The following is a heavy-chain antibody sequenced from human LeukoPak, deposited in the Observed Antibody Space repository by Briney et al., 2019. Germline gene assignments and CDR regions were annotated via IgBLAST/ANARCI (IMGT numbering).Heavy chain of an antibody. CDR2: IKQDGSEK. CDR1: GFTFSSYW. V-gene: IGHV3-7*03. Sequence: GGSLRLSCAASGFTFSSYWMSWVRQAPGKGLEWVANIKQDGSEKYYVDSVKGRFTISRDNAKNSLYLQMNSLRAEDTAVYYCAREMAPLLIAAAGNFDYWGQGTLVTVSS. CDR3: AREMAPLLIAAAGNFDY. D-gene: IGHD6-13*01. J-gene: IGHJ4*02.